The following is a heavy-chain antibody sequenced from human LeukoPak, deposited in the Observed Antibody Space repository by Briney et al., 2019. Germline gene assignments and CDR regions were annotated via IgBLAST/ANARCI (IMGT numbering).Heavy chain of an antibody. J-gene: IGHJ5*02. Sequence: ASVKVSCKASGYSFTSYAISWVRQAPGQGLEWMGGIIPIFGTANYAQKFQGRVTITADESTSTAYMELSSLRSEDTAVYYCAIDPQYQLLGRNWFDPWGQGTLVTVSS. D-gene: IGHD2-2*01. CDR3: AIDPQYQLLGRNWFDP. CDR1: GYSFTSYA. V-gene: IGHV1-69*13. CDR2: IIPIFGTA.